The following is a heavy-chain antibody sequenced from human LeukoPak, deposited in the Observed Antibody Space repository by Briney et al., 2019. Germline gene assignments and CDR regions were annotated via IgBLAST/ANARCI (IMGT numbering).Heavy chain of an antibody. V-gene: IGHV3-21*01. D-gene: IGHD6-13*01. CDR3: ARDSVAAAGTFYYYYYMDV. J-gene: IGHJ6*03. CDR1: GFTFSSYT. CDR2: ISSSNDYK. Sequence: GGSLRLSCAASGFTFSSYTMNWVRQAPGKGLEWVSSISSSNDYKYYADSLKGRFTISRDDARNSLYLQMNSLRAEDTALYYCARDSVAAAGTFYYYYYMDVWGKGTTVTVSS.